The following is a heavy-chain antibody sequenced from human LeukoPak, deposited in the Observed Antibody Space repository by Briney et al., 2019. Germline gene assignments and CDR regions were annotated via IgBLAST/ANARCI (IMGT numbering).Heavy chain of an antibody. D-gene: IGHD4-17*01. CDR1: GGSISSGSYY. J-gene: IGHJ4*02. CDR3: ARASRAVTTSSNIHPYYFDY. V-gene: IGHV4-61*02. Sequence: SQTLSLTCTVSGGSISSGSYYWRWLRQPAGKGLEWIGRIYTSGSTNYNPSFNSRVTISLDTSKNQFSLKLTSVTAADMAVYYCARASRAVTTSSNIHPYYFDYWGQGTLVTVSS. CDR2: IYTSGST.